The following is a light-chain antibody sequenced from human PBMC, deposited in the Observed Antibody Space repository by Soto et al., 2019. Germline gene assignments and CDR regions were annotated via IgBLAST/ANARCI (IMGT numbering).Light chain of an antibody. V-gene: IGKV3-15*01. CDR1: QSISNN. J-gene: IGKJ2*01. Sequence: EIVLTQSPATLSLSPGERATLSCRASQSISNNLAWYQQKPGQAPRLVIYSAFTRATGIPARFSGSGSGTEFTLTISSLQSEDVAVYYCHQYAGTPYTFGQGTRWIS. CDR2: SAF. CDR3: HQYAGTPYT.